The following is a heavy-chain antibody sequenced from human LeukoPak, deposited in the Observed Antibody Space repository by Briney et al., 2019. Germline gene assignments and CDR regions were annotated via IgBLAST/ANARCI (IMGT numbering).Heavy chain of an antibody. CDR1: GFTFSSYG. V-gene: IGHV3-33*01. CDR3: ARHRASSGCFDY. Sequence: PGGSLRLSCAASGFTFSSYGMRWVRQAPGKGLEWVAVIWYDGSNKYYADSVKGRFTISRDNSKNTLYLQMNSLRAEDTAVYYCARHRASSGCFDYWGQGTLVTVSS. CDR2: IWYDGSNK. D-gene: IGHD6-19*01. J-gene: IGHJ4*02.